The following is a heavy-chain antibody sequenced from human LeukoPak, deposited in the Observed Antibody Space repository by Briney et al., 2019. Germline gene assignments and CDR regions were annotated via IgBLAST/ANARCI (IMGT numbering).Heavy chain of an antibody. Sequence: ASVKVSCKASGYTFTSYGISWVRQAPGQGLEWMGWISAYNGNTNYAQKLQGRVTITADESTSTAYMELSSLRSEDTAVYYCARDRSWDTQGYSYGPTFDYWGQGTLVTVSS. CDR3: ARDRSWDTQGYSYGPTFDY. V-gene: IGHV1-18*01. CDR2: ISAYNGNT. D-gene: IGHD5-18*01. CDR1: GYTFTSYG. J-gene: IGHJ4*02.